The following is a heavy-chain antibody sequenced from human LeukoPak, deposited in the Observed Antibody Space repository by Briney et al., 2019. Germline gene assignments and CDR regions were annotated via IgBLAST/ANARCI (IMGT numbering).Heavy chain of an antibody. V-gene: IGHV3-13*01. CDR3: AREQYGSGTGHAIDI. J-gene: IGHJ3*02. Sequence: GGSLRLSCAASGFTFSSFDMHWVRQPTGKGLEWVSVIGIAGDTYYQGSVKGRFTISRENAKNSLYLQMDSLRAGDTAVYYCAREQYGSGTGHAIDIWGQGTMVTVSS. CDR2: IGIAGDT. D-gene: IGHD3-10*01. CDR1: GFTFSSFD.